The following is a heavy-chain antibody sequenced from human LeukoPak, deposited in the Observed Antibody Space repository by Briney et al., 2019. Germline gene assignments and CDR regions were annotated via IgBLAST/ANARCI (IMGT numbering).Heavy chain of an antibody. CDR3: ARQPLMTSESYFDH. J-gene: IGHJ4*02. D-gene: IGHD2-21*02. Sequence: PSETLSLTCTVSGGSISNTNYYWGWIRQPPGKGLEWIGIIYYSGNTYYNPSLKNRVTISVDTSKNQFSLRLTSATAAGTAVYYCARQPLMTSESYFDHWGQGTLVTVSS. CDR1: GGSISNTNYY. V-gene: IGHV4-39*01. CDR2: IYYSGNT.